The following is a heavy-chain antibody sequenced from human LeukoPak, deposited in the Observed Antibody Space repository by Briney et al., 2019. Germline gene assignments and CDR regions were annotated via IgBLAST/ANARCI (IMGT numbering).Heavy chain of an antibody. D-gene: IGHD3-22*01. CDR2: ISYDGSNK. Sequence: GGSLRLSCAASGFTFSSYGMHWVRQAPGKGLEWVAVISYDGSNKYYADSVKGGFTISRDNSKNTLYLQMNSLRAEDTAVYYCAKAQEKPDYYYDSSGYYSGFDYWGQGTLVTVSS. J-gene: IGHJ4*02. V-gene: IGHV3-30*18. CDR3: AKAQEKPDYYYDSSGYYSGFDY. CDR1: GFTFSSYG.